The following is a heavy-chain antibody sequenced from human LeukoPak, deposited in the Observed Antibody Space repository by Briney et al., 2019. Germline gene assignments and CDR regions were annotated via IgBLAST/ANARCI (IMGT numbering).Heavy chain of an antibody. CDR3: AALSYYYGSGSYYNGVYFDY. Sequence: GASVKVSCKASGGTFSSYAISWVRQAPGQGLEWMGGIIPIFGTANYAQKFQGRVTITADESTSTAYMALSSLRSEDTAVYYCAALSYYYGSGSYYNGVYFDYWGQGTLVTVSS. CDR2: IIPIFGTA. CDR1: GGTFSSYA. V-gene: IGHV1-69*13. D-gene: IGHD3-10*01. J-gene: IGHJ4*02.